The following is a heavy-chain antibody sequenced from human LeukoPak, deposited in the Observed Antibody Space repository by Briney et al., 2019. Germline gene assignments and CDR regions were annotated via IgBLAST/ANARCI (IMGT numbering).Heavy chain of an antibody. CDR1: GFTFDDYA. CDR3: AKAPYYHYGMDV. V-gene: IGHV3-9*01. Sequence: GRSLRLSCAASGFTFDDYAMHWVRQAPGKGLEWVSGISWNSGSIGYADSVKGRFTISRDNAKNSLYLQMNSLRAEDTALYYCAKAPYYHYGMDVWGQGTTVTVSS. CDR2: ISWNSGSI. J-gene: IGHJ6*02.